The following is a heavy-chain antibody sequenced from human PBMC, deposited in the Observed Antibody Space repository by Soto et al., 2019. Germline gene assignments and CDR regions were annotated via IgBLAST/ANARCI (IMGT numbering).Heavy chain of an antibody. D-gene: IGHD5-18*01. Sequence: EVQLLESGGGLVQPGGSLRLSCAASGFTFSSYAMSWVRQAPGKGLEWVSAISGSGGSTYYADSVKGRFTISRDNSKNTLYLQMNSLISDDTAVYYCSKSDTGIQLWLRDKAAFDICGKGTMVTVSA. V-gene: IGHV3-23*01. CDR1: GFTFSSYA. CDR3: SKSDTGIQLWLRDKAAFDI. J-gene: IGHJ3*02. CDR2: ISGSGGST.